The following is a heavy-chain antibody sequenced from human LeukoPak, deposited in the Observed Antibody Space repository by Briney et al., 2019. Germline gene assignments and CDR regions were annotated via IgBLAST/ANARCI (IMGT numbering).Heavy chain of an antibody. CDR1: GFTFSFYS. V-gene: IGHV3-21*01. D-gene: IGHD2-15*01. J-gene: IGHJ4*02. CDR3: AREVDGLEN. Sequence: GGSLRLSCEGSGFTFSFYSMNWVREAPGGGLERGSAINIVPYIYYAESVKGRFTISRDNAKNSVYLQMNNLRVEDTAVYYCAREVDGLENWGQGTLVTVSS. CDR2: INIVPYI.